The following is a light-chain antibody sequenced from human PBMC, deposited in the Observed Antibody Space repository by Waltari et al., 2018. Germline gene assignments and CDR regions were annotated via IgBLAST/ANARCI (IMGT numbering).Light chain of an antibody. CDR2: GAS. J-gene: IGKJ1*01. V-gene: IGKV3-20*01. Sequence: EIVLTQSPGTLSLSPGERATLSCRASQSVTRTLAWYQQKPGQAPRLLIYGASNRATGIPDRFSGSGSETDFSLTISRLEPEDFAVYYCQHYLRLPATFGQGTKVEI. CDR3: QHYLRLPAT. CDR1: QSVTRT.